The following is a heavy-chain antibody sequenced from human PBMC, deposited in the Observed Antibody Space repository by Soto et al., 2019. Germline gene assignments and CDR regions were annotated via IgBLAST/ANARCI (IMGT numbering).Heavy chain of an antibody. Sequence: PSDTLSLTCTVSGGSISSYYWSWIRQPPGKGLEWIGYIYYSGSTNYNPSLKSRVTISVDTSKNQFSPKLSSVTAADTAVYYCARQRCSSTSCYLLDYWGQGTLVTVSS. J-gene: IGHJ4*02. CDR1: GGSISSYY. D-gene: IGHD2-2*01. CDR2: IYYSGST. V-gene: IGHV4-59*08. CDR3: ARQRCSSTSCYLLDY.